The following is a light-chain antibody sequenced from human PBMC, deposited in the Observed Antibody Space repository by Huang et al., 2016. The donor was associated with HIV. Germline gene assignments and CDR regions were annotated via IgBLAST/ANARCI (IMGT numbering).Light chain of an antibody. CDR1: QDISTY. J-gene: IGKJ5*01. V-gene: IGKV1-33*01. Sequence: DIQMTQSPSSLSASVGDRVTITCQASQDISTYLNWYQQKPGQAPKVLIYAASNLETGVPSRFSGSGSGTSFTFTINSLQPEDIATYFCQQYDNLPITFGQGTRLEI. CDR2: AAS. CDR3: QQYDNLPIT.